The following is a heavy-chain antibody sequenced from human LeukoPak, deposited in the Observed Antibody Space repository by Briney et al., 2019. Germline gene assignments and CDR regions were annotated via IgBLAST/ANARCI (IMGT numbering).Heavy chain of an antibody. CDR3: ARDPPRRYDY. V-gene: IGHV3-48*01. Sequence: PGGSLRLFCAASGFTFSDYSMNWVRQAPGKGLEWISYIDSSSGTIYYADSVKGRFTISRDNAKNSPYLQMNSLRAEDTAVYYCARDPPRRYDYWGQGTLVTVSS. CDR2: IDSSSGTI. J-gene: IGHJ4*02. CDR1: GFTFSDYS. D-gene: IGHD1-14*01.